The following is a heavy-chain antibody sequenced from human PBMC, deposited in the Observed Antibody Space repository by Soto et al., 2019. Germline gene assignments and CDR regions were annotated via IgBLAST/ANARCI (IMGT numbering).Heavy chain of an antibody. V-gene: IGHV1-69*17. CDR1: GDTFNSYL. Sequence: QVQLVQSGAEVKRPGSSVKVSCESSGDTFNSYLISWVRQAPGQGLEWMGGIIPIIRVTHYAQKFQGRVTSWAVRCDGTAYMELTKMGCVGTAVYYWSCGSRGAKGADQWGQGTLVTVSS. CDR3: SCGSRGAKGADQ. J-gene: IGHJ4*02. D-gene: IGHD3-10*01. CDR2: IIPIIRVT.